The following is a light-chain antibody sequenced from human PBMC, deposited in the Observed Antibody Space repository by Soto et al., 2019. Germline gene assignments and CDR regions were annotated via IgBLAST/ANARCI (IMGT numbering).Light chain of an antibody. Sequence: IQMTQSPSSLSASVEDRVMFPCRASQSISNHLNWYQQKPGKAPKLLIFAASSLQSGVPSRFSGSRSGPDFTLTISSLQPEDFATYYCQQSYSSPPTFGQGTKVDIK. J-gene: IGKJ1*01. CDR1: QSISNH. CDR2: AAS. CDR3: QQSYSSPPT. V-gene: IGKV1-39*01.